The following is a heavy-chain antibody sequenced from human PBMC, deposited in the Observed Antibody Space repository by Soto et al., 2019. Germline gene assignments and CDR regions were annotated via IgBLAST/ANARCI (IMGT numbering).Heavy chain of an antibody. J-gene: IGHJ4*02. CDR3: ARDFGMATISPDTY. D-gene: IGHD5-12*01. Sequence: GGSLRLSCAASGFTFSSYGMHWVRQAPGKGLEWVAVIWYDGSNKYYADSVKGRFTISRDNSKNTLYLQMNSLRAEDTAVYYCARDFGMATISPDTYWGQGTLVTVSS. CDR2: IWYDGSNK. V-gene: IGHV3-33*01. CDR1: GFTFSSYG.